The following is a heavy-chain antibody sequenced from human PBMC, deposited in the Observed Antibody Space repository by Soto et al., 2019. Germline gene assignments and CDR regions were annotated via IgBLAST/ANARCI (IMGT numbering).Heavy chain of an antibody. CDR3: ARHHGPTTSENWFDP. D-gene: IGHD5-12*01. V-gene: IGHV1-18*01. CDR1: GYTFFTYD. CDR2: ISTYSGDT. Sequence: ASVKVSCKASGYTFFTYDNSWERQAPGQGLEWMGWISTYSGDTKYAQKFQGRVTMTTDTSTTTAYLELRSLRSDDTAVYYCARHHGPTTSENWFDPWGQGTLVSVSS. J-gene: IGHJ5*01.